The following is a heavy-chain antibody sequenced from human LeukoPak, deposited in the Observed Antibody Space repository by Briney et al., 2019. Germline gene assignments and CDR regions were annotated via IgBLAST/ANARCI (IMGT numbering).Heavy chain of an antibody. D-gene: IGHD6-13*01. CDR1: GGSIGSYY. Sequence: SETLSLTCTVSGGSIGSYYWSWIRQPPGKGLEWIGHIYDTAYTDYNPSVKGRVTISVDTSKNQFSLRLYYVTAADTAVYYCARGVSWGWFDPWGQGTLVTVSS. CDR3: ARGVSWGWFDP. J-gene: IGHJ5*02. V-gene: IGHV4-59*01. CDR2: IYDTAYT.